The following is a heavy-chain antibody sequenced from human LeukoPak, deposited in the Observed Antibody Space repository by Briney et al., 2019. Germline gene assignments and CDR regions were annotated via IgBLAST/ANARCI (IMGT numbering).Heavy chain of an antibody. CDR1: GFTLSSYG. V-gene: IGHV3-30*02. CDR2: IRYDGSNK. Sequence: GGSLRLSCAASGFTLSSYGMHWVRQAPGKGLEWVAFIRYDGSNKYYADSVKGRFTISRDNSKNTLYLQMNSLRAEDTAVYYCARDQVRHIAAAGTYVDYWGQGTLVTVSS. D-gene: IGHD6-13*01. CDR3: ARDQVRHIAAAGTYVDY. J-gene: IGHJ4*02.